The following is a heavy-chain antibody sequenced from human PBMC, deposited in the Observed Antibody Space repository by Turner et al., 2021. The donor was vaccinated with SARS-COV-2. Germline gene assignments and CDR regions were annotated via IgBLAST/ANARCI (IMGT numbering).Heavy chain of an antibody. J-gene: IGHJ3*02. CDR2: IYSGGST. Sequence: EVQLVDSGGGLIQPGGSLSPSCAASGFTVSRNYMSWVRQAPGKGLEWVSVIYSGGSTYYADSVKGRFTISRDNSKNTLYLKMNSLRAEDTAVYYCARGYSSGWYQRGAFDIWGQGTMVTVSS. V-gene: IGHV3-53*01. CDR1: GFTVSRNY. CDR3: ARGYSSGWYQRGAFDI. D-gene: IGHD6-19*01.